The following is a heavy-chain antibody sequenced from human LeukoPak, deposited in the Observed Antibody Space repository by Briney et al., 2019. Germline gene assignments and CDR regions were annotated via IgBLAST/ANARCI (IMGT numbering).Heavy chain of an antibody. CDR2: IYYGGST. CDR1: GGSISSSSYY. CDR3: AREVPVSLRFLEWENFDS. Sequence: SETLSLTCTVSGGSISSSSYYWGWIRQPPGKGLEWIGSIYYGGSTYYNPSLKSRVTISVDTSKNQFSLKLSSVTAADTAVYYCAREVPVSLRFLEWENFDSWGQGALVTVSS. J-gene: IGHJ4*02. D-gene: IGHD3-3*01. V-gene: IGHV4-39*02.